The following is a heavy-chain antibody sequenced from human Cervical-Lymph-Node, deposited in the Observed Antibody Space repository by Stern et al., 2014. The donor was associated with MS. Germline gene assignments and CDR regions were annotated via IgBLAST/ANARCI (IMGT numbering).Heavy chain of an antibody. CDR2: IHPGDSAA. D-gene: IGHD6-13*01. Sequence: VQLVQSGAEVKKPGESLKISCKGSGYSFTSYWIGWGRQMPGKGLEWMGGIHPGDSAARSSPSFQGQVPISADKSITTAYLQWSSLKASDTAMYYCSRLERAAGPGVFDYWGQGTLVTVSS. V-gene: IGHV5-51*01. J-gene: IGHJ4*02. CDR3: SRLERAAGPGVFDY. CDR1: GYSFTSYW.